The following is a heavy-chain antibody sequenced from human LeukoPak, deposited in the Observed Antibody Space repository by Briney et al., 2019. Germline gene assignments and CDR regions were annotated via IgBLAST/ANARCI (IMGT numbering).Heavy chain of an antibody. D-gene: IGHD4-17*01. J-gene: IGHJ6*02. CDR3: ARATVTNYYYYGMDV. CDR1: GYTFTSYD. V-gene: IGHV1-8*01. Sequence: ASVKVSCKASGYTFTSYDINWVRQATGQGLEWMGWMNPNSGNTGYAQKFQGRVTMTRNTSISTAYMELSSLRSEDSAAYYCARATVTNYYYYGMDVWGQGTTVTVSS. CDR2: MNPNSGNT.